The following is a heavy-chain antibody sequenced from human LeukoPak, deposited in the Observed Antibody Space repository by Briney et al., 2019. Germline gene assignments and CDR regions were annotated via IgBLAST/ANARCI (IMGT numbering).Heavy chain of an antibody. D-gene: IGHD1-20*01. CDR1: GGSFSAYY. CDR3: ARDTYNWNVDTFDP. J-gene: IGHJ5*02. V-gene: IGHV4-34*01. CDR2: INHTVST. Sequence: PSETLSLTCAVYGGSFSAYYWSWIRQPPGKGLEWIGEINHTVSTSYNPSLKSRVTISVDTSKNQFSLKLNTVTAADTAVYYCARDTYNWNVDTFDPWGQGPLVTLSS.